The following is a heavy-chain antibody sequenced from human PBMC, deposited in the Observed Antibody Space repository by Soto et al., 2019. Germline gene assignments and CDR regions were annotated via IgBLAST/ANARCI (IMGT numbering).Heavy chain of an antibody. V-gene: IGHV1-69*01. CDR1: GGSFKNYA. J-gene: IGHJ4*02. Sequence: QVRLVQSGAEVKKPGSSVKVSCKASGGSFKNYAITWVRQAPGQGLEWVGGIIPIFGTANYAQGFQGRLTTTADESKRSAYMELSSPRSADTAVYYCARDGGWLQPRNYFDYWGQGTLVTVAS. D-gene: IGHD3-16*01. CDR2: IIPIFGTA. CDR3: ARDGGWLQPRNYFDY.